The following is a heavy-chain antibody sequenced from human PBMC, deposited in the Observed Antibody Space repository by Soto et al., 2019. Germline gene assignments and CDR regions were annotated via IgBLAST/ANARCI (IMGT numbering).Heavy chain of an antibody. J-gene: IGHJ4*02. CDR1: GFTFSSHA. Sequence: GGSLRLSCAGSGFTFSSHAVNWVRQAPGKGLECVSSITNTGAYTYYADSVKGRFTISRDNSKNTVYLQMNSLRAEDTAVYYCAKAGYGSGSYYTLSFDYWGQGSLVTVSS. V-gene: IGHV3-23*01. D-gene: IGHD3-10*01. CDR2: ITNTGAYT. CDR3: AKAGYGSGSYYTLSFDY.